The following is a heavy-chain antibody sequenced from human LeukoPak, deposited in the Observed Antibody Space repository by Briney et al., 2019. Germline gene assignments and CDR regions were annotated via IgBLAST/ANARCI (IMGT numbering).Heavy chain of an antibody. CDR1: GGSISSGGYY. V-gene: IGHV4-31*03. Sequence: SQTLSLTCTVSGGSISSGGYYWSWIRQHPGKGLEWIGYIYYSGSTYYNPSLKSRVTISVDTSKNQFSLKLSSVTAADTAVYYCARSGSSSGWPYFDYWAREPWSPSPQ. CDR2: IYYSGST. CDR3: ARSGSSSGWPYFDY. D-gene: IGHD6-19*01. J-gene: IGHJ4*02.